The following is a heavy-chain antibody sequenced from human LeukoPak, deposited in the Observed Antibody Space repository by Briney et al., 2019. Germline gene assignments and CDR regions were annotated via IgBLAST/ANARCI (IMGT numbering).Heavy chain of an antibody. D-gene: IGHD4-17*01. CDR1: GYTFTGYY. V-gene: IGHV1-2*02. CDR3: ARATVRSPYYNYYYMDV. J-gene: IGHJ6*03. CDR2: INPNSGGT. Sequence: ASVKVSCKASGYTFTGYYMHWVRQAPGQGLEWMGWINPNSGGTNYAQKFQGRVTMTRDTSISTAYMELSRLRSDDTAVYFCARATVRSPYYNYYYMDVWGKGTTVTISS.